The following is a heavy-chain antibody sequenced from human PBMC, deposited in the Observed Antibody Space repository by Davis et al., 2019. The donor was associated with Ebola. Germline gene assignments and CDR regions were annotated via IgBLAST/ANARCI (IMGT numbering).Heavy chain of an antibody. CDR3: AKRSDYRSFDY. CDR1: GFTFSSYS. D-gene: IGHD4-11*01. Sequence: GGSLRLSCAASGFTFSSYSMNWVRQAPGKGLEWVSSISSSSSYIYYADSVKGRFTISRDNSKNTLYLQMNSLRGEDTAVYYCAKRSDYRSFDYWGQGTLVTVSS. CDR2: ISSSSSYI. J-gene: IGHJ4*02. V-gene: IGHV3-21*04.